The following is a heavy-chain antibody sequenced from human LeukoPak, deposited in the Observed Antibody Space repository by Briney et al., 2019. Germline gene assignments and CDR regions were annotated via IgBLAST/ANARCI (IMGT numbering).Heavy chain of an antibody. D-gene: IGHD2-15*01. Sequence: ASVKVSCKASGYTFTNYDINWVRQATGQGPEWMGWMNPKSGNTGYAQKFKGRATMTRNTSITTAYMELSSLRSDDTAVYYCARDQDIVVVVAALRQREMGGFDPWGQGTLVTVSS. CDR2: MNPKSGNT. CDR1: GYTFTNYD. J-gene: IGHJ5*02. V-gene: IGHV1-8*01. CDR3: ARDQDIVVVVAALRQREMGGFDP.